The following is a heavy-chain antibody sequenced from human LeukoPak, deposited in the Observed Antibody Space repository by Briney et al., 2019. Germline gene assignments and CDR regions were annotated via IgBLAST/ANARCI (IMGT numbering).Heavy chain of an antibody. J-gene: IGHJ4*02. D-gene: IGHD6-13*01. Sequence: GGSLRLSCAASGFTFSSYWMHWVRQAPGKGLVWVSRINSDGSSTSYADSVKGRFTISRDNAKNTLYLQMSSLRAEDTAVYYCARISGAAVQHFDYWGQGTRVTVSS. CDR1: GFTFSSYW. V-gene: IGHV3-74*01. CDR2: INSDGSST. CDR3: ARISGAAVQHFDY.